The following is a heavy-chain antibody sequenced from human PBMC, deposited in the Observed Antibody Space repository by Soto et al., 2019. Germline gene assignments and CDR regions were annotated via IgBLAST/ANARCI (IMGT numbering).Heavy chain of an antibody. Sequence: EVQLVESGGGLVQPGGSLRLSCAASGFTLSSYNMNWVRQAPGKGLEWVSYISGSSDTIYYADSVKGRFTISRDNAKNSLYLQMDSLRDEDTAVYYCARDHGGSTWFVGIYYYVGVDVWGQGTTVNVSS. D-gene: IGHD6-13*01. V-gene: IGHV3-48*02. CDR2: ISGSSDTI. CDR1: GFTLSSYN. CDR3: ARDHGGSTWFVGIYYYVGVDV. J-gene: IGHJ6*02.